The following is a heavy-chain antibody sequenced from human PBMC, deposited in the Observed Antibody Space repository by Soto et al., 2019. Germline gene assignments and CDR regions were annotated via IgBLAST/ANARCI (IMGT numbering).Heavy chain of an antibody. D-gene: IGHD2-2*01. Sequence: SVKVSCKDSVGTFISYAISWVRQAPGQGLEWMGGTIPIFGTANYAQKFQGRVTITADESTSTAYMELSSLRSEDTAVYYCAREGHYCSSTSCFYHWGQGTLVTVSS. CDR3: AREGHYCSSTSCFYH. V-gene: IGHV1-69*13. CDR2: TIPIFGTA. J-gene: IGHJ4*02. CDR1: VGTFISYA.